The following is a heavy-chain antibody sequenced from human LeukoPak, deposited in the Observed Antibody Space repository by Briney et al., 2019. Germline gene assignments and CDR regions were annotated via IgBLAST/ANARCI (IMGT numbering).Heavy chain of an antibody. CDR2: TSTYNDET. J-gene: IGHJ4*02. CDR1: GYTFTSYG. V-gene: IGHV1-18*04. D-gene: IGHD3-9*01. Sequence: ASVTVSCTASGYTFTSYGISWVRQAPGQGLEWMGWTSTYNDETAYARKFQDRLIMTTDTSTSTAYLELRSLRADDTAVYYCARDPYHKILPGYGSAMGHWGQGILVTVSS. CDR3: ARDPYHKILPGYGSAMGH.